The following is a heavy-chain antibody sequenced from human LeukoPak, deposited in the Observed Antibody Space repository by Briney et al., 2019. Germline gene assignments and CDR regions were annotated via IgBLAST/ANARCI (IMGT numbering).Heavy chain of an antibody. Sequence: GGSLRLSCAASGFTFSSYSMNWARQAPGKGLEWVSSISSSSSYIYYADSVKGRFTISRDNAKNSLYLQMNSLRAEDTAVYYCARGLDCSGGSCYSYYYYGMDVWGQGTTVTVSS. D-gene: IGHD2-15*01. CDR2: ISSSSSYI. CDR3: ARGLDCSGGSCYSYYYYGMDV. J-gene: IGHJ6*02. V-gene: IGHV3-21*04. CDR1: GFTFSSYS.